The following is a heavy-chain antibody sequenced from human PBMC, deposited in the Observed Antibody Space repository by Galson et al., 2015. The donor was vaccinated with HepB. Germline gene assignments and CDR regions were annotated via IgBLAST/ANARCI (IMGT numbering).Heavy chain of an antibody. Sequence: SGAEVKKPGESLKISCKASRYSFSNFWIGWVRQMPGRGLEWMGIIYPGDSDTRYSPSFQGQVTISADKSIDTAYLQWNSLKASDTAIYYCARRAGSRYRFDYWGRGTLVTVSP. D-gene: IGHD3-10*01. CDR2: IYPGDSDT. J-gene: IGHJ4*02. CDR1: RYSFSNFW. CDR3: ARRAGSRYRFDY. V-gene: IGHV5-51*01.